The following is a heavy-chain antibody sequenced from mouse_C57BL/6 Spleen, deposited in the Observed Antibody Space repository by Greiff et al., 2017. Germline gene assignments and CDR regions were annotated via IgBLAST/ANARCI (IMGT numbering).Heavy chain of an antibody. CDR1: GYTFTSYW. D-gene: IGHD1-1*01. V-gene: IGHV1-69*01. Sequence: QVQLQQSGAELVMPGASVKLSCKASGYTFTSYWMHWVKQRPGQGLEWIGEIDPSDSYTNYNQKFKGKSTLTVDKSSSTAYMQLSSLTSEDSAVYYGARWTTVVAKDAMDYWGQGTSVTVSS. CDR2: IDPSDSYT. CDR3: ARWTTVVAKDAMDY. J-gene: IGHJ4*01.